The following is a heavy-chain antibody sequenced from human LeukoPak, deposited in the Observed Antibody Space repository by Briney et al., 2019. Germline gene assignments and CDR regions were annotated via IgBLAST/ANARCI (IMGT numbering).Heavy chain of an antibody. CDR3: ARRNSYGYSLDY. V-gene: IGHV1-2*02. J-gene: IGHJ4*02. D-gene: IGHD5-18*01. CDR2: INPNSGGT. CDR1: GYTFTGYY. Sequence: GASVKVSCKASGYTFTGYYMHWVRQAPGQGLEWMGWINPNSGGTNYAQKFQGRVTMTRDTSISTAYMELSRLRSDDTAVYCCARRNSYGYSLDYWGQGTLVTVSS.